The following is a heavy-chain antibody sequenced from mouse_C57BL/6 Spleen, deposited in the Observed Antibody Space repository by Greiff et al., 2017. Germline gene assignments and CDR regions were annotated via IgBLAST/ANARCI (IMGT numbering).Heavy chain of an antibody. CDR2: INPNNGGT. V-gene: IGHV1-26*01. CDR3: ARGGFYAMGY. CDR1: GYTFTDYY. J-gene: IGHJ4*01. Sequence: VQLQQSGPELVKPGASVKISCKASGYTFTDYYMNWVKQSHGKSLEWIGDINPNNGGTSYNQKFKGKATLTVDKSSSTAYMELRSLTSEDSAVYYCARGGFYAMGYWGQGTSVTVSS.